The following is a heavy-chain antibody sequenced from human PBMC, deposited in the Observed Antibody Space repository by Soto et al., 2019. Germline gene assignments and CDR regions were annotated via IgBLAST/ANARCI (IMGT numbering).Heavy chain of an antibody. CDR1: GGTFSSYT. CDR2: IIPILGIA. V-gene: IGHV1-69*08. CDR3: ARDLRVAKGWLQFGGYYFDY. D-gene: IGHD5-12*01. J-gene: IGHJ4*02. Sequence: QVQLVQSGAEVKKPGSSVKVSCKASGGTFSSYTISWVRQAPGQGLEWMGRIIPILGIANYAQKFQGRVTITADKSTSTAYMELSSLRSEDTAVYYCARDLRVAKGWLQFGGYYFDYWGQGTLVTVSS.